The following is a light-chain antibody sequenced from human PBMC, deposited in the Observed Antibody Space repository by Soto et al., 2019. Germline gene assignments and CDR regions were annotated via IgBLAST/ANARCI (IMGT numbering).Light chain of an antibody. CDR3: QQYYRSSIT. CDR2: DTS. CDR1: QSVSSY. V-gene: IGKV3-11*01. J-gene: IGKJ5*01. Sequence: IVLTQSPATLSLSPGERATLSCRASQSVSSYLAWYQQKPGQAPRLLIYDTSNRATGVPARFSGSGSGTEFTLTISSLQPDDFATYYCQQYYRSSITFGQGTRLAIK.